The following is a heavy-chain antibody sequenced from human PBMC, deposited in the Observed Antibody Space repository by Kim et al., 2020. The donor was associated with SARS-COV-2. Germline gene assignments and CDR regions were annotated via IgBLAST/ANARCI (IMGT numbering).Heavy chain of an antibody. D-gene: IGHD3-10*01. Sequence: SETLSLTCTVSGGSISSYYWSWIRQPPGKGLEWIGYIYYSGSTNYNPSLKSRVTISVDTSKNQFTLKLSSVTAADTAVYFCARDHDGFGESPYYFDYWGPGTLVSVSS. CDR3: ARDHDGFGESPYYFDY. CDR2: IYYSGST. J-gene: IGHJ4*02. V-gene: IGHV4-59*01. CDR1: GGSISSYY.